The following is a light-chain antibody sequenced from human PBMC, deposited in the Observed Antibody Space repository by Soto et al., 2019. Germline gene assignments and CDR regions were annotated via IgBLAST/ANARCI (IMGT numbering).Light chain of an antibody. J-gene: IGKJ4*02. Sequence: DVVMTQSPLSLPVTLGQPASISCRSSQSLVHSDGNTFLNWFQQRPGQSPRRLIYKVSNRGSGVPARFSGSGSGIDFTLEISRVEAEDVGIYDCVEGTDWAYMFGGGTKVEIK. CDR2: KVS. CDR1: QSLVHSDGNTF. V-gene: IGKV2-30*02. CDR3: VEGTDWAYM.